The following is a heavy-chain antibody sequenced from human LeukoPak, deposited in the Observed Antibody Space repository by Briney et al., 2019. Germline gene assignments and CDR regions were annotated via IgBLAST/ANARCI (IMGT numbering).Heavy chain of an antibody. D-gene: IGHD3-3*01. V-gene: IGHV3-30*02. J-gene: IGHJ6*03. CDR3: ARARYESRIWPKSRYDYYYYMDV. CDR1: GFTFSSYG. CDR2: IRYDGSNK. Sequence: GGSLRLSCAASGFTFSSYGMHWVRQAPGKGLEWVTFIRYDGSNKYYVDSVKGRFTISRDNSKNTLSLQMDSLRAEDTAVYYCARARYESRIWPKSRYDYYYYMDVWGKGTTVTVSS.